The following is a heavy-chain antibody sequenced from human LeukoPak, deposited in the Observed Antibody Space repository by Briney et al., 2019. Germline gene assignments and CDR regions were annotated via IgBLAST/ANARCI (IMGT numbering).Heavy chain of an antibody. J-gene: IGHJ4*02. D-gene: IGHD6-13*01. V-gene: IGHV3-74*01. CDR2: ISTDGSST. CDR1: GFTFSRYW. CDR3: ARGGDSSNWYPGYFEY. Sequence: GGSLRLSCAASGFTFSRYWMHWLRQATGKGLVWVSRISTDGSSTTYADSVKGRFTISRDNGKNTLYLQMNSLRAEDTAVYYCARGGDSSNWYPGYFEYWGQGALVTVSS.